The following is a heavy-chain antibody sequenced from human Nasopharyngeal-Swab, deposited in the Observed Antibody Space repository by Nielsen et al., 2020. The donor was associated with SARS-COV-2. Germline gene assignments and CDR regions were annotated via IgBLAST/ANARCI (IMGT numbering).Heavy chain of an antibody. CDR1: GGSFTSSS. CDR2: INHSGST. V-gene: IGHV4-34*01. D-gene: IGHD2-2*01. CDR3: ARGLSGVVPSPILGLGPFYSYYYMDV. Sequence: GSLRLSCVVSGGSFTSSSWGWIRQPPGKGLEWIADINHSGSTNSNPSLKSRVTISVDTSKNHFSLRLSSVTAADTAVYYCARGLSGVVPSPILGLGPFYSYYYMDVWGKGTTVTVSS. J-gene: IGHJ6*03.